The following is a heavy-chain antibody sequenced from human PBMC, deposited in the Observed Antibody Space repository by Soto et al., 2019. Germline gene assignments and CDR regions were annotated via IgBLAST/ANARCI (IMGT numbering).Heavy chain of an antibody. CDR1: GGSISSNNW. CDR3: ARAGDYPLTGAFDI. Sequence: VSLTCAVSGGSISSNNWWSWVRQPPGKGLEWIGEIYHSGSTNYNPSLKSRVTISVDKSKNQFSLRLTSVTAADTAVYYCARAGDYPLTGAFDIWGQGTMVTVSS. D-gene: IGHD4-17*01. CDR2: IYHSGST. V-gene: IGHV4-4*02. J-gene: IGHJ3*02.